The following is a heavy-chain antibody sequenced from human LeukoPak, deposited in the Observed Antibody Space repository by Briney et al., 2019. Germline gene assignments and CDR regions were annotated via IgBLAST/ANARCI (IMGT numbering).Heavy chain of an antibody. CDR3: ARGAAARFNDIDY. D-gene: IGHD6-13*01. CDR1: GGSIGRSDYY. V-gene: IGHV4-30-4*02. CDR2: IYYSGIT. Sequence: SETLSLTCSVSGGSIGRSDYYWSWIRQPPGKGLEWIGYIYYSGITYYNPSLKSRVTISVDTSKNQFSLKLSSVTAADTAVYYCARGAAARFNDIDYWGQGTLVTVSS. J-gene: IGHJ4*02.